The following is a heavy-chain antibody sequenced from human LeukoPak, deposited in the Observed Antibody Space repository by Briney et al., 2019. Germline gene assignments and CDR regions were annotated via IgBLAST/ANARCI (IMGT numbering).Heavy chain of an antibody. CDR3: AGAETQYYDFWSGYHNWFDP. CDR2: IFYSGST. J-gene: IGHJ5*02. CDR1: GGSISNNNYY. V-gene: IGHV4-39*07. Sequence: SETLSLTCTISGGSISNNNYYWGWIRQPPGKGLEWIGSIFYSGSTYYNPSLKSRVTISVDTSKNQFSLKLTSVTAADTAVYYCAGAETQYYDFWSGYHNWFDPWGQGTLVTVSS. D-gene: IGHD3-3*01.